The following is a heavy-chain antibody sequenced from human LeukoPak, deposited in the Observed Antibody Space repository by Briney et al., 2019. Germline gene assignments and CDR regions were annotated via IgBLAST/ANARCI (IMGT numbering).Heavy chain of an antibody. CDR3: AKSSLRFLEWLFPFDY. CDR1: GFTFSSYA. Sequence: GGSLRLSCAVSGFTFSSYAMSWVRKATGKGLEWVSAISFSVGVTYYADSVKGRFTIPRDNSKNTLYLQMNSLRAEDTAVYYCAKSSLRFLEWLFPFDYWGQGTLVTVSS. CDR2: ISFSVGVT. J-gene: IGHJ4*02. D-gene: IGHD3-3*01. V-gene: IGHV3-23*01.